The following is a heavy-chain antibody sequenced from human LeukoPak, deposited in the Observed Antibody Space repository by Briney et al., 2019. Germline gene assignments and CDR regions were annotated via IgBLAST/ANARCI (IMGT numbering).Heavy chain of an antibody. Sequence: GASVKVSCKASGYTFTGYYMRWVRQAPGQGLEWMGWINSNSGGTNYAQKFQGRVTMTRDTSISTAYMELSRLRSDDTAVYYCASTLRNYYDSSGYFDYWGQGTLVTVSS. CDR2: INSNSGGT. CDR1: GYTFTGYY. J-gene: IGHJ4*02. CDR3: ASTLRNYYDSSGYFDY. V-gene: IGHV1-2*02. D-gene: IGHD3-22*01.